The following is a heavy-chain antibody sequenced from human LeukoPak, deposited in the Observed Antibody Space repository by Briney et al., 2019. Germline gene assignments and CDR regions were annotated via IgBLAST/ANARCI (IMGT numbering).Heavy chain of an antibody. V-gene: IGHV4-38-2*01. CDR2: IYTSGST. CDR3: ARSYYDFWSGYLNWFDP. D-gene: IGHD3-3*01. CDR1: GYSISSGYY. J-gene: IGHJ5*02. Sequence: PSETLSLTCAVSGYSISSGYYWGWIWQPAGQGLEWIGRIYTSGSTNYNPSLKSRVTISVDTSKNQFSLKLSSVTAADTAVYYCARSYYDFWSGYLNWFDPWGQGTLVTVSS.